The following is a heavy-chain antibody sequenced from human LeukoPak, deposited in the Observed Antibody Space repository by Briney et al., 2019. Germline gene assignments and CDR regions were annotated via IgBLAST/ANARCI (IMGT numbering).Heavy chain of an antibody. CDR3: ARSGSSSSHYYYYMDV. CDR1: GGSFSGYY. CDR2: INHSGST. J-gene: IGHJ6*03. D-gene: IGHD6-6*01. Sequence: KPSETLSLTCAVYGGSFSGYYWSWIRQPPGKGLEWIGEINHSGSTNYNPSLKSRVTISVDTSKNQFSLKLSSVTAAGTAVYYCARSGSSSSHYYYYMDVWGKGTTVTVSS. V-gene: IGHV4-34*01.